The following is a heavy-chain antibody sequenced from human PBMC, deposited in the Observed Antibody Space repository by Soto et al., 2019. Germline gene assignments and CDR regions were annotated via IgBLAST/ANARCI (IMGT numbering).Heavy chain of an antibody. CDR3: ARETAGIVGATYYYYYGMDA. CDR2: IIPIFGTA. Sequence: QVQLVQSGAEVKKPGSSVKVSCKASGGTFSSYAISWVRQAPGQGLEWMGGIIPIFGTANYAQQFQGRVTITADESTSTAYMELSSLRSEDTAVYYCARETAGIVGATYYYYYGMDAWGQGTTVTVSS. D-gene: IGHD1-26*01. V-gene: IGHV1-69*01. CDR1: GGTFSSYA. J-gene: IGHJ6*02.